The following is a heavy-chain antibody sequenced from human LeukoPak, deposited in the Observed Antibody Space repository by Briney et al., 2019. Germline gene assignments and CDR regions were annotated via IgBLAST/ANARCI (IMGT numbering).Heavy chain of an antibody. J-gene: IGHJ6*03. CDR1: GYTFTSYD. D-gene: IGHD5-18*01. CDR2: MNPNSGNT. Sequence: GASVKVSCKASGYTFTSYDINWVRQATGQGLEWMGWMNPNSGNTGYAQKFQGRVTMTRNTSISTAYMELSSLRSEDTAVYYCAIIRGYSYGPLTNYMDVWGKGTTVTVSS. CDR3: AIIRGYSYGPLTNYMDV. V-gene: IGHV1-8*01.